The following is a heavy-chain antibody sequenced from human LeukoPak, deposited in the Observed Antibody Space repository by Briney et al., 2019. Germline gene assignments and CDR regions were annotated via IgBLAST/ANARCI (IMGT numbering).Heavy chain of an antibody. V-gene: IGHV3-15*01. CDR3: TTDFGVLLWFGELLPFDY. CDR2: IKSKTDGGST. CDR1: GFTFSNAW. Sequence: GGSLRLSCAASGFTFSNAWMSWVRQAPGKGLEWVGRIKSKTDGGSTDYAAPVKGRFTISRDDSKNTLYLQMNSLKTEDTAVYYCTTDFGVLLWFGELLPFDYWGQGTLVTVSS. J-gene: IGHJ4*02. D-gene: IGHD3-10*01.